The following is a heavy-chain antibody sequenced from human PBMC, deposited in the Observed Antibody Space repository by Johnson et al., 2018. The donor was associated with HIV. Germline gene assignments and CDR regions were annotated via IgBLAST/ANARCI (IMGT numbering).Heavy chain of an antibody. CDR3: ARDTLAWVLLPPIGAFDI. V-gene: IGHV3-30*04. CDR1: GFTFSSYA. Sequence: QVQLVESGGGVVQPGRSLRLSCAASGFTFSSYAMDWVRQAPGKGLEWVAVISYDGSDKDYADSVKGRCTISRDSSKNTLYLQMKRLRAEAKAVYYGARDTLAWVLLPPIGAFDIWGQGTMVTVSS. CDR2: ISYDGSDK. D-gene: IGHD1-26*01. J-gene: IGHJ3*02.